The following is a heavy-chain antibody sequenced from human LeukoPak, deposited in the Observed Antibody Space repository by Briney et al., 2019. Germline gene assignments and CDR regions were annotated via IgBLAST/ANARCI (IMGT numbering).Heavy chain of an antibody. J-gene: IGHJ5*02. D-gene: IGHD3-16*01. Sequence: ATVKVSCKASGYTFTDYFLHWLRQAPGQGLEWMGWINPKTGATNYAQRFQGRVTMTRDSSITTGNMELNRLTSDDTALYYCARAYEYGWFDPWGQGTLVTVSS. CDR3: ARAYEYGWFDP. V-gene: IGHV1-2*02. CDR1: GYTFTDYF. CDR2: INPKTGAT.